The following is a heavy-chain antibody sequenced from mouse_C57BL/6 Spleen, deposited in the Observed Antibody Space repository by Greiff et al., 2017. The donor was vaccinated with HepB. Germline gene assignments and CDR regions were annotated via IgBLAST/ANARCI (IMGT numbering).Heavy chain of an antibody. D-gene: IGHD2-4*01. CDR2: IRNKANNHAT. CDR1: GFTFSDAW. J-gene: IGHJ3*01. Sequence: EVKVEESGGGLVQPGGSMKLSCAASGFTFSDAWMDWVRQSPEKGLEWVAEIRNKANNHATYYAESVKGRFTISRADSKSSVYLQMNSLRAEDTGIYYCTSVYDYDEAWFAYWGQGTLVTVSA. V-gene: IGHV6-6*01. CDR3: TSVYDYDEAWFAY.